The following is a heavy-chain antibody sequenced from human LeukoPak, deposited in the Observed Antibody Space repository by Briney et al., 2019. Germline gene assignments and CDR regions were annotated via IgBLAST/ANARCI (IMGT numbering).Heavy chain of an antibody. D-gene: IGHD2-15*01. CDR1: GFTFSSYW. CDR3: VRGGPSTWS. CDR2: IDTDGSST. J-gene: IGHJ5*02. V-gene: IGHV3-74*01. Sequence: GGSLRLSCVASGFTFSSYWMHWVRQAPGKGLVWVSRIDTDGSSTIYADSVKGRFTISRDDAKNTVYLQMNNLRAEDTAVYYCVRGGPSTWSWGQGTLVTVSS.